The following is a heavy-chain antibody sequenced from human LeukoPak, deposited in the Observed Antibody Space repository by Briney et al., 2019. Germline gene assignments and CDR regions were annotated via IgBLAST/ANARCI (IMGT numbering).Heavy chain of an antibody. CDR1: GFTFSSYG. J-gene: IGHJ6*03. CDR2: ISSSSSYI. Sequence: GGSLRLSCAASGFTFSSYGMSWVRQAPGKGLEWVLSISSSSSYISYADSVKGRFTISRDNATNSLYLQMNSLRAEDTAVYYCARGSTLGFAIYYYMDVWGKGTTVTISS. CDR3: ARGSTLGFAIYYYMDV. D-gene: IGHD3-10*01. V-gene: IGHV3-21*01.